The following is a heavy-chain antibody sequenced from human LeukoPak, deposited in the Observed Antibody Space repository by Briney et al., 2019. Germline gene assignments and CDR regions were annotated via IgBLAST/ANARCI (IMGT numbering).Heavy chain of an antibody. Sequence: PGGSLRLSCAASGFTLSSYSMTWVRQAPGKGLEWVSSISSSSSFIYYADSVKGRFTISRDNAKNSLFLQMNSLRAEDTAVYYCTRGDYGDYGYFDLWGRGTLVTVSS. J-gene: IGHJ2*01. CDR3: TRGDYGDYGYFDL. V-gene: IGHV3-21*01. CDR2: ISSSSSFI. D-gene: IGHD4-17*01. CDR1: GFTLSSYS.